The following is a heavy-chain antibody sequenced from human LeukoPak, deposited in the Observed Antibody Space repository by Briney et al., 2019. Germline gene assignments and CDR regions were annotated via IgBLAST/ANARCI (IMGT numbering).Heavy chain of an antibody. CDR2: INTDGTTT. D-gene: IGHD6-19*01. V-gene: IGHV3-74*01. CDR1: GFSFSSHW. Sequence: GGSLRLSCAASGFSFSSHWMHWVRQAPGTGLVWVSRINTDGTTTNYADSVKGRFTISRDNAKNTVYLQMNSLRAEDTAVYHCARDRAGMGYYFDYWGQGTLVTVSS. J-gene: IGHJ4*02. CDR3: ARDRAGMGYYFDY.